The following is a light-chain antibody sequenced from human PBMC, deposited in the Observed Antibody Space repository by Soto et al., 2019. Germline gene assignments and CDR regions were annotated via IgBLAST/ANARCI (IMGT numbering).Light chain of an antibody. CDR1: QSVTIN. J-gene: IGKJ4*01. V-gene: IGKV3-11*01. Sequence: VLTQPRATLSLAPGARATLSCRSSQSVTINLAWYQQKPGQAPRLLIYDASTRATGVPARFSGSVSGTDFTLTISSLEPEDFAVYYCQQRSNWRWLTFGGGTKVDIK. CDR2: DAS. CDR3: QQRSNWRWLT.